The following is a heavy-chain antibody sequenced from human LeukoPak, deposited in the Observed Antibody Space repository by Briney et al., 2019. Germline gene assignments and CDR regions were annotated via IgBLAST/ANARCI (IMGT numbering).Heavy chain of an antibody. D-gene: IGHD6-13*01. V-gene: IGHV1-2*04. Sequence: ASVKVSCKASGYTFTGYYMHWVRQAPGQGLEWMGWINPNSGGTNYAQKFQGWVTMTRDTSISTAYMGLSRLRSDDTAVYYCARGFSLSSSWEARPSYYYYGMDVWGQGTTVTVSS. J-gene: IGHJ6*02. CDR1: GYTFTGYY. CDR3: ARGFSLSSSWEARPSYYYYGMDV. CDR2: INPNSGGT.